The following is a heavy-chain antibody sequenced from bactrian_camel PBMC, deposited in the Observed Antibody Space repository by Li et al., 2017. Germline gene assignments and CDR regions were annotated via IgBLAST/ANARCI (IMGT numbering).Heavy chain of an antibody. Sequence: VQLVESGGGLVQAGGSLRLSCVGSGFGPKVYCMGWFRRAPGKGLEWVSSIYSDGSKTGYADSVKGRFTISKDSAENTLYLQMNSLKPEDTAMYYCAAEASYSGDLFVSGARGPRSPSP. CDR1: GFGPKVYC. V-gene: IGHV3-2*01. CDR3: AAEASYSGDLFVS. J-gene: IGHJ6*01. D-gene: IGHD2*01. CDR2: IYSDGSKT.